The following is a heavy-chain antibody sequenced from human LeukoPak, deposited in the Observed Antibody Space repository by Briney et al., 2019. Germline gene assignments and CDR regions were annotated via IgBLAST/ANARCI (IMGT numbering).Heavy chain of an antibody. CDR1: GGTFSSYA. J-gene: IGHJ6*02. D-gene: IGHD6-13*01. CDR3: ARDPIGPPTYSSSWYYYYGMDV. CDR2: IIPIFGTA. Sequence: VASVKVSCKASGGTFSSYAISWVRQAPGQGLEWMGGIIPIFGTANYAQKFQGRVTITADESTSTAYMELSSLRSEDTAVYYCARDPIGPPTYSSSWYYYYGMDVWGQGTTVTVSS. V-gene: IGHV1-69*01.